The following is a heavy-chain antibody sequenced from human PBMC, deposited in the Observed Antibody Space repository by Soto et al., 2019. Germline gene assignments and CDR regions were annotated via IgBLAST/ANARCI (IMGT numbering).Heavy chain of an antibody. CDR3: ASESQNLYYNFWSGYYNF. Sequence: QVQLQESGPGLVKPSETLSLTCTVSGGSISSGGHYWNWIRQYPGKGLEWIGYIHDSGSTYYNPSLKSRVIISLDSSKNLFSLTLTSVTAADTAVYFCASESQNLYYNFWSGYYNFWGQGTLVTVSS. CDR1: GGSISSGGHY. J-gene: IGHJ4*02. V-gene: IGHV4-31*03. D-gene: IGHD3-3*01. CDR2: IHDSGST.